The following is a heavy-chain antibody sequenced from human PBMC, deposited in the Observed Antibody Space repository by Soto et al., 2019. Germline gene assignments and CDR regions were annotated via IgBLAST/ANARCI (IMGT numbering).Heavy chain of an antibody. V-gene: IGHV3-23*01. CDR3: ARKVLGSTTRPDYWYFDL. J-gene: IGHJ2*01. Sequence: EVQLLDSGGGLVQPGGSLRLSCATSGFTFINYAMSWVRQAPGKGLQWVATITGGGDATFYTDSVKGRFTTSRDFSSKTASLQMNSLGVDDTAVYYCARKVLGSTTRPDYWYFDLWGRGTLVTVSS. CDR2: ITGGGDAT. CDR1: GFTFINYA. D-gene: IGHD3-10*01.